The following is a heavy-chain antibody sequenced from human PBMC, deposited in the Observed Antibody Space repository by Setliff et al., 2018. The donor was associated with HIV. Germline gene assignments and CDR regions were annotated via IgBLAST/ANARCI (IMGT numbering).Heavy chain of an antibody. V-gene: IGHV3-21*05. Sequence: GGSLRLSCSASGFTFSSYAMHWVRQAPGKGLEWVSYISKSGDYSNYADSVRGRFTISRDNAKNSLYLQMNSLTAEDTAVYYCARDVSWRVRTYIDYWGQGALVTVSS. CDR3: ARDVSWRVRTYIDY. D-gene: IGHD3-3*01. J-gene: IGHJ4*02. CDR2: ISKSGDYS. CDR1: GFTFSSYA.